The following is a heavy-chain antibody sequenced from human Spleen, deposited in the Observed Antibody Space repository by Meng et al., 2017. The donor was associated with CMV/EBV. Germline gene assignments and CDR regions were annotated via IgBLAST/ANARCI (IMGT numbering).Heavy chain of an antibody. CDR2: LRYDGNEK. J-gene: IGHJ4*01. CDR3: AKDRSSALIPYYFDY. D-gene: IGHD2-15*01. CDR1: GFMFNDYA. Sequence: GGSLRLSCAASGFMFNDYAMHWVRQAPGKGLEWVAFLRYDGNEKSYTDSVKGRFTISRDNSKNTLFLQMNSLRVEDTAVYYCAKDRSSALIPYYFDYWGQGTLVTVSS. V-gene: IGHV3-30*02.